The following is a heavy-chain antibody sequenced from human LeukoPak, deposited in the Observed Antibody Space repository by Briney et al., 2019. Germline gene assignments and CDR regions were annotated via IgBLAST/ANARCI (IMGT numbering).Heavy chain of an antibody. CDR2: ISGSGGST. CDR1: GFTFSSYA. Sequence: GGSLRLSCAASGFTFSSYAMSWVRQAPGKGLEWVSAISGSGGSTYYADSVKGRFTISRGNSKNTLYLQMNSLRAEDTAVYYCAKTRTYEYSSSPGGYWGQGTLVTVSS. V-gene: IGHV3-23*01. J-gene: IGHJ4*02. CDR3: AKTRTYEYSSSPGGY. D-gene: IGHD6-6*01.